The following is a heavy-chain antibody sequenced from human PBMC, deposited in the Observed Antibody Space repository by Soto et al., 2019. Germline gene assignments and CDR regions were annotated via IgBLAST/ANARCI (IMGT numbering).Heavy chain of an antibody. CDR2: ITYDGGSE. D-gene: IGHD6-19*01. CDR1: GFTLSSCG. CDR3: AKEQSSGYYRVVDY. J-gene: IGHJ4*02. Sequence: QVQVVESGGGVVQPGRSLRLSCAASGFTLSSCGMHWVRQAPGKGPEWVGVITYDGGSEHYADFVKGRFTISRDSSENTVYLQMNSLRVEDSAVYYCAKEQSSGYYRVVDYWGQGTLVTVSS. V-gene: IGHV3-30*18.